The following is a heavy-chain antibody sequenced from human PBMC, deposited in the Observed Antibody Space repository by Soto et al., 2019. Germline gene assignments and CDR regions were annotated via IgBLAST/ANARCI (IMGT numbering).Heavy chain of an antibody. Sequence: RGESLKISCKGSGYSFTSYWISWVRQMPGKGLEWMGRIDPSDSYTNYSPSFQGHVTISADKSISTAYLQWSSLKASDTAMYYCARSNAVGLLWFGELSPSYGMDVWGQGTTVTVSS. J-gene: IGHJ6*02. D-gene: IGHD3-10*01. V-gene: IGHV5-10-1*01. CDR2: IDPSDSYT. CDR1: GYSFTSYW. CDR3: ARSNAVGLLWFGELSPSYGMDV.